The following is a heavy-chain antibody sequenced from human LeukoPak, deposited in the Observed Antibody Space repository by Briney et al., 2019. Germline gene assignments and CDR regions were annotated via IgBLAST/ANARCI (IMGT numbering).Heavy chain of an antibody. CDR2: INHSGST. J-gene: IGHJ6*02. V-gene: IGHV4-34*01. CDR1: GGSFSGYY. Sequence: SETLSLTCAVYGGSFSGYYWSWIRQPPGKGLEWMREINHSGSTNYNPSLKSRVTISVDTSKNQFSLKLSSVTAADTAVYYCARGLAGAIYYYYGMDVWGQGTTVTVSS. CDR3: ARGLAGAIYYYYGMDV. D-gene: IGHD1-26*01.